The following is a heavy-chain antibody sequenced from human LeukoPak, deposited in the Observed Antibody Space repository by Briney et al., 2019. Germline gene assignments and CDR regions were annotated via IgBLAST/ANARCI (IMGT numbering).Heavy chain of an antibody. V-gene: IGHV4-39*01. Sequence: NTSETLSLTCIVSGGSISSSSHYWGWIRQPPGKGLEWIGSIYYSGSTYYSPSLKSRVTISVDTSKNQFSLKLRSVTAADTAVYHRARYWAYCSGGTCYSFDDWGQGTLVTVSS. CDR2: IYYSGST. D-gene: IGHD2-15*01. CDR1: GGSISSSSHY. J-gene: IGHJ4*02. CDR3: ARYWAYCSGGTCYSFDD.